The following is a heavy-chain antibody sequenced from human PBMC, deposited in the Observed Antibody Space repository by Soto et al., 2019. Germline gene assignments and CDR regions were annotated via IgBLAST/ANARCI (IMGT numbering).Heavy chain of an antibody. CDR1: GFSLSNAGMG. V-gene: IGHV2-26*01. D-gene: IGHD4-17*01. J-gene: IGHJ2*01. CDR2: IFSNDEK. CDR3: ARDYGGNWNWYFDL. Sequence: QVTLKESGPVLVIPTETLTLTCTVSGFSLSNAGMGVSWIRQPPGKALEWLAHIFSNDEKVYSTSLKRSLTISMDTTKSQVVLTMANMDPVDTATYFCARDYGGNWNWYFDLWGRGTLVTVSS.